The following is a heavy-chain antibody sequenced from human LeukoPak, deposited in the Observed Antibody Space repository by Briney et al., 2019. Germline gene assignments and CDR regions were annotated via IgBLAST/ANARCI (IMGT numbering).Heavy chain of an antibody. Sequence: KPGGSLRLPCAASGFTFSSYSMNWVRQAPGKGLEWVSSISSSSSYIYYADSVKGRFTISRDNAKNSLYLQMNSLRAEDTAVYYCARDGTLYSSGPPRSNDYWGQGTLVTVSS. V-gene: IGHV3-21*01. CDR3: ARDGTLYSSGPPRSNDY. CDR2: ISSSSSYI. D-gene: IGHD6-19*01. J-gene: IGHJ4*02. CDR1: GFTFSSYS.